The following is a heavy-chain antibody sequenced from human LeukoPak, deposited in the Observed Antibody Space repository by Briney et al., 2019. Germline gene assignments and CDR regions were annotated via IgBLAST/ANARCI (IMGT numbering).Heavy chain of an antibody. Sequence: SSQTLSLTCTVSGGSISSGDYYWSWIRQPPGKGLEWIGSIFYSGSTSYNPSLKSRVTISVDTSKNEFSVKLSSVTAADTAVYFCARGSGNFYFDYWGQGTLVTASS. CDR3: ARGSGNFYFDY. V-gene: IGHV4-30-4*01. CDR1: GGSISSGDYY. D-gene: IGHD1-26*01. CDR2: IFYSGST. J-gene: IGHJ4*02.